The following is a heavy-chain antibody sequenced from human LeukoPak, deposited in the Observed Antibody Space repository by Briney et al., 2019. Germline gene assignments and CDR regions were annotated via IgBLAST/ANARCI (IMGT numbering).Heavy chain of an antibody. J-gene: IGHJ4*02. D-gene: IGHD3-9*01. Sequence: AAVKVSCKGSGGTFTSYAISGVRQAPGQGREWMGRIFPIFGTANYAQKFQGRVPITTDGATSTAYMELSSLRSEDTAVYYCAREDYDILAGYYKGFDYWGQGTLVTVSS. CDR1: GGTFTSYA. V-gene: IGHV1-69*05. CDR3: AREDYDILAGYYKGFDY. CDR2: IFPIFGTA.